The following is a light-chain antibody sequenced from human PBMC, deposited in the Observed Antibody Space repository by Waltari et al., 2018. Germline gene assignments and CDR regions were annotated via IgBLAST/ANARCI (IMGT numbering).Light chain of an antibody. CDR2: EVS. Sequence: QSALTQPPSASGSPGKSVTISCTGTSSDVGGYNYVSWYQQHPGKAPKLMIYEVSKRPSGVPDRFSGSKSGNTASLTVSGLQAEDEADYYCSSYAGSSYVFGTGTKVTVL. J-gene: IGLJ1*01. V-gene: IGLV2-8*01. CDR3: SSYAGSSYV. CDR1: SSDVGGYNY.